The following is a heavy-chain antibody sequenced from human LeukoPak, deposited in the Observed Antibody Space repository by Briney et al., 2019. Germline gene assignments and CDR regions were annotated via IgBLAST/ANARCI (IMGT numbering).Heavy chain of an antibody. CDR3: AREYCSSTSCYDDWFGP. D-gene: IGHD2-2*01. V-gene: IGHV3-30*04. Sequence: PGGSLRLSCAASGFTFSSYAMHWVRQAPGKGLEWVAVISYDGSNKYYADSVKGRFTISRDNSKNTLYLQMNSLRAKDTAVYYCAREYCSSTSCYDDWFGPWGQGTLVTVSS. J-gene: IGHJ5*02. CDR1: GFTFSSYA. CDR2: ISYDGSNK.